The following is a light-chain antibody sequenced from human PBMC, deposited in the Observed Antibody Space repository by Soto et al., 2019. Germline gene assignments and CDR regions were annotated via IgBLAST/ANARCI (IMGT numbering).Light chain of an antibody. J-gene: IGKJ3*01. V-gene: IGKV1-33*01. CDR1: HDIGNY. CDR3: QHSDHLPL. CDR2: GAF. Sequence: DIQMTQSPPYLSASIGDRVTITCQVSHDIGNYLNWYQHKPGKAPNLVIYGAFNLETWVPSRFSGGGSGTDFTFTISSLRPEDIATYYCQHSDHLPLFGPGTKVDF.